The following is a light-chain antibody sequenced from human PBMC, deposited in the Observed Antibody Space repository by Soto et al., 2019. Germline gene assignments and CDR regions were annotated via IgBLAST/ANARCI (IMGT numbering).Light chain of an antibody. Sequence: EIVLTKSPGTLSLSPGERATLSCRASQSLSSSQLAWYQQKPGQAPRLLIHDASNRATGIPDKFNGSGSGTDFTLTISRLEPEDFAVYYCQQYGTSPRTFGQGTKVDIK. CDR2: DAS. CDR1: QSLSSSQ. V-gene: IGKV3-20*01. J-gene: IGKJ1*01. CDR3: QQYGTSPRT.